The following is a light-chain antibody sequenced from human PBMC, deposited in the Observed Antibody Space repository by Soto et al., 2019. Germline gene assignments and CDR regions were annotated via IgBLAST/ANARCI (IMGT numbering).Light chain of an antibody. CDR1: QSISSY. V-gene: IGKV1-39*01. J-gene: IGKJ1*01. CDR3: QQHNGYSERM. CDR2: AAS. Sequence: DIQMTQSPSSLSASVGDRVTITCRASQSISSYLNWYQQKPGKAPKLLIYAASSLQSGVPSRFSGSGSGTDFTLTISSLQPEDFATYYCQQHNGYSERMFGQGTKVDIK.